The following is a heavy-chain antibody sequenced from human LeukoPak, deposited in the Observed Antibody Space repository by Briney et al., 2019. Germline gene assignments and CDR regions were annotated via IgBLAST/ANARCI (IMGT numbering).Heavy chain of an antibody. J-gene: IGHJ5*02. CDR3: ARDQRAAFWSGYSKTWNWFDP. D-gene: IGHD3-3*01. V-gene: IGHV3-7*01. CDR2: IKRDGSEK. Sequence: GRSLRLSCAASGFTFSSYWMSWVRQAPGKGLEWVANIKRDGSEKYYVDSVKGRFTISRDNAKNSLYLQMNSLRAEDTAVYYCARDQRAAFWSGYSKTWNWFDPWGQGTLVTVSS. CDR1: GFTFSSYW.